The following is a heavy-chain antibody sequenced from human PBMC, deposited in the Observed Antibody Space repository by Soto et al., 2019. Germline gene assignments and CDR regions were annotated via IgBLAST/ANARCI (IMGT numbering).Heavy chain of an antibody. J-gene: IGHJ5*01. Sequence: QINLIESGPTLVKPTQTLTLTCTFSGFSLSTSGAAVGWVRQPPGRALEWLALIYWDGDKRYNASLGNRLTITKVTSMNQVVLTLTNVDPADTATYYCAHRATMTIFGLIIDNGIWFDSWGQGTRVIVSS. D-gene: IGHD3-3*01. CDR1: GFSLSTSGAA. V-gene: IGHV2-5*02. CDR2: IYWDGDK. CDR3: AHRATMTIFGLIIDNGIWFDS.